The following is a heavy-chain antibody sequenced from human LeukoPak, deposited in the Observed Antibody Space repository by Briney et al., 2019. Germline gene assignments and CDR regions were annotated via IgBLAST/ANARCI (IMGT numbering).Heavy chain of an antibody. CDR1: AGSINSGDYY. Sequence: SETPSLTCTVSAGSINSGDYYWSWIRQPAGKGLEWIGYIYYSGRTNYNPSLKSRVTISVDTSKSQFSLKLSSVSAADTAVYYCARIESSGWYRVYWGQGILVTVSS. J-gene: IGHJ4*02. CDR3: ARIESSGWYRVY. CDR2: IYYSGRT. D-gene: IGHD6-19*01. V-gene: IGHV4-61*10.